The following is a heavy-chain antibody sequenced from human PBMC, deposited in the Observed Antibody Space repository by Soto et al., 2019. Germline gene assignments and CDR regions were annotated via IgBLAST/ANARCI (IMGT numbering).Heavy chain of an antibody. CDR1: GYTFTSYG. J-gene: IGHJ5*02. CDR2: ISAYNGNT. CDR3: AREEDGSGWYWFDP. Sequence: GASVKVSCKASGYTFTSYGISWVRQAPGQGLEWMGWISAYNGNTNYAQKLQGRVTMTTDTSTSTAYMELRSLRSDDTAVYYCAREEDGSGWYWFDPWGQGTLVTVSS. V-gene: IGHV1-18*04. D-gene: IGHD6-19*01.